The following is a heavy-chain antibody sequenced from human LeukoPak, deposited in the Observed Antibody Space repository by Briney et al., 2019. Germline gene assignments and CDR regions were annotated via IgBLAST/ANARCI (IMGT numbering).Heavy chain of an antibody. CDR1: GVSFSSFQ. Sequence: SETLSLTCTVSGVSFSSFQWSWIRQSPVKGLEWIGSIHPSGRLYNNPSLESRVTISVDTSKNQFSLKLSSVTAADTAVYYCARAGLRYFGWLSQEFDYWGQGTLVTVSS. CDR2: IHPSGRL. D-gene: IGHD3-9*01. V-gene: IGHV4-4*09. J-gene: IGHJ4*02. CDR3: ARAGLRYFGWLSQEFDY.